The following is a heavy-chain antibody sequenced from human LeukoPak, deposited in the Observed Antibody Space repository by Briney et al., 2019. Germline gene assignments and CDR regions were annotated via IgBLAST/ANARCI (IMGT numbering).Heavy chain of an antibody. Sequence: GGSLRLSCAASGFTFSSYAMSLVRQAPGKGLEWVSAISGSGGSTYYADSVKGRFTISRDNSKNTLYLQMNSLRAEDTAVYYCAKGASMVRGVIYNWFDPWGQGTLVTVSS. V-gene: IGHV3-23*01. CDR3: AKGASMVRGVIYNWFDP. CDR1: GFTFSSYA. CDR2: ISGSGGST. J-gene: IGHJ5*02. D-gene: IGHD3-10*01.